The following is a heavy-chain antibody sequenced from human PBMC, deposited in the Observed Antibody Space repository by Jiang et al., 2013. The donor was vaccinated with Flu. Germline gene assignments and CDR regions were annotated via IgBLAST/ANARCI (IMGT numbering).Heavy chain of an antibody. D-gene: IGHD1-1*01. Sequence: LKISCKGSGYSFYQLLDRLGAPDAGKAWMDGIIYPGDSDTRYSPSFQGQVTISADKSISTAYLQWSSLKASDTAMYYCARREYNWNDWGMDVWGQGTTVTVSS. CDR3: ARREYNWNDWGMDV. CDR2: IYPGDSDT. V-gene: IGHV5-51*01. J-gene: IGHJ6*02. CDR1: GYSFYQLL.